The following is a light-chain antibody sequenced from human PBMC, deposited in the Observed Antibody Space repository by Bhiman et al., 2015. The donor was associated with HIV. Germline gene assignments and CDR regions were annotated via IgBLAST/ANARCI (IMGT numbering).Light chain of an antibody. CDR1: SSDVGGYDY. Sequence: QSALTQPASVSGSPGQSITISCTGTSSDVGGYDYVSWYQQHPGKAPKLMIYDVSKRPSGVSDRFSGSKSGNTASLTISGLQAEDEAHYYCSSYRSSDSVVFGGGTKLTVL. J-gene: IGLJ2*01. V-gene: IGLV2-14*01. CDR3: SSYRSSDSVV. CDR2: DVS.